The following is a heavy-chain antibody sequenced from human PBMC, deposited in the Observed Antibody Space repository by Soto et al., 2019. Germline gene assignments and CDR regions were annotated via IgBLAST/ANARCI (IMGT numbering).Heavy chain of an antibody. CDR2: IIPIFGTA. V-gene: IGHV1-69*13. J-gene: IGHJ6*02. Sequence: SVKVSCKASGGTFSSYAISWVRQAPGQGLEWMGGIIPIFGTANYAQKFQGRVTITADESTSTAYMELSSLRSEDTAVYYCARVTTGTTKFYYYGMDVWGQGTTVTVS. D-gene: IGHD1-7*01. CDR1: GGTFSSYA. CDR3: ARVTTGTTKFYYYGMDV.